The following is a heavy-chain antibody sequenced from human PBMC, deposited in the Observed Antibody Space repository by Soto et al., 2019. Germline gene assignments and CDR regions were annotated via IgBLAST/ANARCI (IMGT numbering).Heavy chain of an antibody. D-gene: IGHD1-26*01. Sequence: EVQLVESGGGLVKPGGSLRLSCAAPGFTFSSYSMNWVRQAPGKGLEWVSSITSSTGYIDYADSLKGGFTISRDNAKNSRYLQMNSLRAEDTAVYYWARRRGSYDFDYWGQGTLVTVSS. J-gene: IGHJ4*02. CDR2: ITSSTGYI. CDR3: ARRRGSYDFDY. V-gene: IGHV3-21*01. CDR1: GFTFSSYS.